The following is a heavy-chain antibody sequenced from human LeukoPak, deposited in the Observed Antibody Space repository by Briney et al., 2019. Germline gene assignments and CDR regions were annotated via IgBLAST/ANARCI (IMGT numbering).Heavy chain of an antibody. V-gene: IGHV4-34*01. D-gene: IGHD6-19*01. CDR3: ARSSGWYSGSFDY. J-gene: IGHJ4*02. CDR2: INHSGCT. CDR1: GGSFSGYY. Sequence: PSETLSLTCAVYGGSFSGYYWSWIRQPPGKGLEWIGEINHSGCTNYNPSLKSRVTISVDTFKNQFSLKLSSVTAADTAVYYCARSSGWYSGSFDYWGQGTLVTVSS.